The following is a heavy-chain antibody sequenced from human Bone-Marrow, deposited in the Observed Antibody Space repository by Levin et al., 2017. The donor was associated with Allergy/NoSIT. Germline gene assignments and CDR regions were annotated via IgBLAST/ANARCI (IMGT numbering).Heavy chain of an antibody. D-gene: IGHD2-2*01. CDR3: AKFDCSSTSCYAHYYYGMDV. CDR1: GFTFSSYG. J-gene: IGHJ6*02. V-gene: IGHV3-30*18. Sequence: PGGSLRLSCAASGFTFSSYGMHWVRQAPGKGLEWVAVISYDGSNKYYADSVKGRFTISRDNSKNTLYLQMNSLRAEDTAVYYCAKFDCSSTSCYAHYYYGMDVWGQGTTVTVSS. CDR2: ISYDGSNK.